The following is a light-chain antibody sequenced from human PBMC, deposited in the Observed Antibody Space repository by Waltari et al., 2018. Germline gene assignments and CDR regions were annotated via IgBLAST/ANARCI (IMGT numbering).Light chain of an antibody. CDR3: VLYMSRDIL. J-gene: IGLJ3*02. V-gene: IGLV8-61*01. Sequence: QTVVTQEPSFSVSPVGTVTLICGLTSGSVSFTHYPSWYQQTPGQPPRTLIYSTNTRSSGVPDRFSGSILGDKAALTITGAQADDEAAYYCVLYMSRDILFGGGTKLTVL. CDR1: SGSVSFTHY. CDR2: STN.